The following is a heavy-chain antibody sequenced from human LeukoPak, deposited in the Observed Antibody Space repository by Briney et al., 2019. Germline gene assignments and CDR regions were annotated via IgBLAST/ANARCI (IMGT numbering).Heavy chain of an antibody. CDR3: ARDPTTVTPSLDY. CDR2: IKQDGSEK. Sequence: GGSLRLSCAASGFTFSSYWMSWVRQALGKGLEWVANIKQDGSEKYYVDSVKGRFTISRDNAKNSLYLQMNSLRAEDTAVYYCARDPTTVTPSLDYWGQGTLVTVSS. CDR1: GFTFSSYW. J-gene: IGHJ4*02. D-gene: IGHD4-17*01. V-gene: IGHV3-7*03.